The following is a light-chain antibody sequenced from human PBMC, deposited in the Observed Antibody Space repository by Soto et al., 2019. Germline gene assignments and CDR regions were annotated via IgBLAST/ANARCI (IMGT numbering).Light chain of an antibody. CDR3: QQYDNLPLT. Sequence: DIQMTQSPSSLSASVGDRVTITCQASQDISNYLNWYQQKPGKAHQLLIYDASNLETGVTSRFSGSGSGTDFTFTISSLQPEDIATYYCQQYDNLPLTFGGGTKVEIK. CDR1: QDISNY. V-gene: IGKV1-33*01. CDR2: DAS. J-gene: IGKJ4*01.